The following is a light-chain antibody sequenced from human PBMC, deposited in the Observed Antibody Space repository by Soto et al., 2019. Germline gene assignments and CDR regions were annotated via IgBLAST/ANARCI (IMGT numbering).Light chain of an antibody. CDR2: AAS. CDR1: ESINSN. Sequence: EAVLTQSPAILSASPGERGPLSCRASESINSNLAWYQQKPGQPPRLLIYAASTRATDIPARFSGSGSETEFTLTINSLQSEDFAVYYCQQYNFWPRTFGQGTKV. J-gene: IGKJ1*01. V-gene: IGKV3D-15*01. CDR3: QQYNFWPRT.